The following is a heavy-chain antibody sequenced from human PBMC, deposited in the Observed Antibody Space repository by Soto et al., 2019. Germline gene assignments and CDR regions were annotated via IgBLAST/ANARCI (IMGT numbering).Heavy chain of an antibody. D-gene: IGHD6-19*01. CDR3: ARDDKAVAGKGYYYYGMDV. CDR1: GGTFSSYA. Sequence: SVKVSCKASGGTFSSYAISWVRQAPGQGLEWMGGIIPIFGTANYAQKFQGRVTITADESTSTAYMELSSLRSEDTAVYYCARDDKAVAGKGYYYYGMDVWGQGTTVTVSS. CDR2: IIPIFGTA. V-gene: IGHV1-69*13. J-gene: IGHJ6*02.